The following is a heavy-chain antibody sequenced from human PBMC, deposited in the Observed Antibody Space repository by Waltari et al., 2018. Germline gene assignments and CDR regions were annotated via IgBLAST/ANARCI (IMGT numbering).Heavy chain of an antibody. Sequence: QVQLVESGGGVVQPGGSLRLSCAASGFTFSSYGMHWVRQAPGKGLEWVAFIRYDGSNKYYADSVKGRFTISRDNSKNTLYLQMNSLRAEDTAVYYCAKAHGDYPRWFDPWGQGTLVTVSS. V-gene: IGHV3-30*02. J-gene: IGHJ5*02. CDR1: GFTFSSYG. D-gene: IGHD4-17*01. CDR3: AKAHGDYPRWFDP. CDR2: IRYDGSNK.